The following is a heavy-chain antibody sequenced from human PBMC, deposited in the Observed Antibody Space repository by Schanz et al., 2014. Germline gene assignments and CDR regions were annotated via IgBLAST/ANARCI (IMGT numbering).Heavy chain of an antibody. CDR2: TSHDGSFT. CDR3: ARGYSSSMDV. J-gene: IGHJ6*02. Sequence: VHLVESGGGVVQPGGSLRLSCAASGFTFSSYAMSWVRQPPGKGLEWVSRTSHDGSFTTFADSVKGRFTISRDNSKNTLYLQMNSLRAEDTAVYYCARGYSSSMDVWGQGTTVTVSS. V-gene: IGHV3-23*04. CDR1: GFTFSSYA. D-gene: IGHD6-6*01.